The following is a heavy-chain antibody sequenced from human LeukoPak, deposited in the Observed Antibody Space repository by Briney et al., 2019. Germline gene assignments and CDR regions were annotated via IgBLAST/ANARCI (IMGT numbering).Heavy chain of an antibody. J-gene: IGHJ4*02. Sequence: ASVKVSCKASGYTFTGYYMHWVRQAPGQGLEWMGWINPNSGGTNYAQKFQGRVTMTRDTSISTAYMELSRLRSDDTAVYYCARAYYDFWSGYQTYFDYWGQGTLVTVSS. CDR1: GYTFTGYY. D-gene: IGHD3-3*01. V-gene: IGHV1-2*02. CDR2: INPNSGGT. CDR3: ARAYYDFWSGYQTYFDY.